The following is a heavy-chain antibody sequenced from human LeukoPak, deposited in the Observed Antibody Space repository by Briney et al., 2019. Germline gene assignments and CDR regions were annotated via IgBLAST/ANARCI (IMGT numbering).Heavy chain of an antibody. CDR1: GGSISSYY. V-gene: IGHV4-59*08. CDR2: IYYSGST. Sequence: PSETLSLTCTVSGGSISSYYWSWIRQPPGKGLEWIGYIYYSGSTNYNPSLKSRVTISVDTSKNQFSLKLSSVTAADTAVYYCASTRSSPHYYYYYMDVWGKGTTVTISS. D-gene: IGHD2-2*01. J-gene: IGHJ6*03. CDR3: ASTRSSPHYYYYYMDV.